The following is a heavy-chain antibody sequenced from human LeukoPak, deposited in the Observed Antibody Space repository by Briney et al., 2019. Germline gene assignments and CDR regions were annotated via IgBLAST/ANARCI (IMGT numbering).Heavy chain of an antibody. J-gene: IGHJ3*01. CDR3: TSGEMPTMGAWAFDV. CDR2: ISTSGGT. V-gene: IGHV4-4*09. D-gene: IGHD5-24*01. Sequence: SDTLSLTCTVSGGSISTSYWTWIRQSPGKGLEWIGYISTSGGTSYNPSLESRVITSLQSSKNQFSLNLNFVTAADTAVYYCTSGEMPTMGAWAFDVWGRGVMVTVSS. CDR1: GGSISTSY.